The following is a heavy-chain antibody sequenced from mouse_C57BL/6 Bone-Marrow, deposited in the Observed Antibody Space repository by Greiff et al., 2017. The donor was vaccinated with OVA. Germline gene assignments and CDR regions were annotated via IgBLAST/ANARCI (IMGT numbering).Heavy chain of an antibody. Sequence: VQLQQSGAELARPGASVKLSCKASGYTFTSYGISWVKQRTGQGLEWIGEIYPRSGNTYYNEKFKRKATLTADKSSSTAYMELRSLTSEDSAVYFCAYGSDGYWGQGTTLTVSS. V-gene: IGHV1-81*01. CDR3: AYGSDGY. J-gene: IGHJ2*01. CDR1: GYTFTSYG. D-gene: IGHD1-1*01. CDR2: IYPRSGNT.